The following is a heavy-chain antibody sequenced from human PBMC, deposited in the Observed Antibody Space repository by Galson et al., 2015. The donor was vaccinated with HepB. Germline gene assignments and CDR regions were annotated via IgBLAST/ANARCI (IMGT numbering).Heavy chain of an antibody. V-gene: IGHV1-46*01. CDR2: INPSGGST. CDR1: GYIFTSYY. CDR3: ARDLRPNYGDYVFDY. D-gene: IGHD4-17*01. Sequence: SVKVSCKASGYIFTSYYMHWVRQAPGQGLEWKAIINPSGGSTSYAQKFQGRVTMTRDTSTSTVYMELSSLRSEDTAVYYCARDLRPNYGDYVFDYWGQGTLVTVSS. J-gene: IGHJ4*02.